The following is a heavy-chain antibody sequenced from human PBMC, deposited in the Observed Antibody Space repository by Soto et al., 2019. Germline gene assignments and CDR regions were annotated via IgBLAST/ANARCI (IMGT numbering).Heavy chain of an antibody. J-gene: IGHJ5*02. D-gene: IGHD4-17*01. V-gene: IGHV2-5*01. CDR1: GFSLTTSGVG. CDR2: IYWDDK. CDR3: AHSTTSVTWWFDP. Sequence: QITLKESGPTLVKPTQTLTLTCTFSGFSLTTSGVGVGWIRQPPGKALEWLALIYWDDKRYSPALKSRLTITKDTSKNKVLLTMTNMDPADTATYFSAHSTTSVTWWFDPWRQGTLVTVAS.